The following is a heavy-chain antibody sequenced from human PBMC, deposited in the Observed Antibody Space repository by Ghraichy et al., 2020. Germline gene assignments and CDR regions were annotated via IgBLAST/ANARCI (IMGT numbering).Heavy chain of an antibody. CDR2: VDNDGRST. CDR3: ARGGGNHAFDI. J-gene: IGHJ3*02. Sequence: SLTISCAASSFTFITYWMHFVSQATGKGLVWVSRVDNDGRSTIYADSVQGRFTISRDNAKNTLFLQMNSLRAEDTAVYYCARGGGNHAFDIWGQGTMVTVSS. D-gene: IGHD4-23*01. CDR1: SFTFITYW. V-gene: IGHV3-74*01.